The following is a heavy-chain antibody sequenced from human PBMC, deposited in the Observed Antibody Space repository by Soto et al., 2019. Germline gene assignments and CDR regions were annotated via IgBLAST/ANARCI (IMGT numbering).Heavy chain of an antibody. V-gene: IGHV4-61*01. CDR3: ARRVRGGSEYIDI. CDR1: GASITTGNSISSYF. J-gene: IGHJ4*02. Sequence: QVQLQQSGPGLVKPSETLSLTCTVSGASITTGNSISSYFWSWIRQPPGKGLERIGYVHYTGRTNYNPSLKRQVTISQDTSKNQYTRQLTSVTPAVTAVYYCARRVRGGSEYIDIWGQGTLVTVSS. CDR2: VHYTGRT. D-gene: IGHD2-2*01.